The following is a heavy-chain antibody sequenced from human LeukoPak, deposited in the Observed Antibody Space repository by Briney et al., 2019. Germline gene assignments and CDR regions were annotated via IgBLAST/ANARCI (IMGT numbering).Heavy chain of an antibody. D-gene: IGHD5-24*01. CDR2: IIPIFGTA. V-gene: IGHV1-69*05. CDR1: GGTFISYA. Sequence: ASVKVSCKASGGTFISYAISWVRQAPGQGLERMGRIIPIFGTANYAQRFQGRVTITTDESTSTAYMELSSLRSEDTAVYYCARTTMGRDGYNPREDLDYWGQGTLVTVSS. J-gene: IGHJ4*02. CDR3: ARTTMGRDGYNPREDLDY.